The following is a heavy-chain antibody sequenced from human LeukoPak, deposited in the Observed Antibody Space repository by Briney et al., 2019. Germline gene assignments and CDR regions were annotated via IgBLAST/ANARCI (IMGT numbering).Heavy chain of an antibody. V-gene: IGHV5-51*01. Sequence: GESLKVSCQGSGYTFTSYWIAWVRPMPGKGLEWMGIIYPGDADTRYSPAFQGQVAISADKSISTAYLQWSSLKASDTAMYYCARRYCSSTSCRGDFDYWGQGTLVTVSS. CDR2: IYPGDADT. CDR1: GYTFTSYW. J-gene: IGHJ4*02. CDR3: ARRYCSSTSCRGDFDY. D-gene: IGHD2-2*01.